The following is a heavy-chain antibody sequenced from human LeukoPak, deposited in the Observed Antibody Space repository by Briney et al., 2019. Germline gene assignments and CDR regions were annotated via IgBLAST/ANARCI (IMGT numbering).Heavy chain of an antibody. J-gene: IGHJ4*02. CDR3: ARERSGYDHQY. CDR1: GFTFSSYE. Sequence: GGSLRLSCAASGFTFSSYEMNWVRQAPGKGLEWVTLISYDGRGKYHADSVKGRFTISRDNSENMLYLQMNSLRPEDTAVYYCARERSGYDHQYWGQGTLVTVSS. D-gene: IGHD5-12*01. CDR2: ISYDGRGK. V-gene: IGHV3-30*04.